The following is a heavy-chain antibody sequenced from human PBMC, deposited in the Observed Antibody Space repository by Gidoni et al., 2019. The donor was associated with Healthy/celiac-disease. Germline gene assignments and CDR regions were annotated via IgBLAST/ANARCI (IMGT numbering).Heavy chain of an antibody. CDR2: ISWKSGSI. CDR3: AKDSAGGGGYYYGSGKALSMDV. V-gene: IGHV3-9*01. J-gene: IGHJ6*02. CDR1: GFTFDDSA. D-gene: IGHD3-10*01. Sequence: EVQLVASGGGLVQPGRSLRLSCAASGFTFDDSAMHWVRQAPGKGLEWVSGISWKSGSIGYADSVKGRFTISRDNAKNSLYLQMNSLRAEDTALYYCAKDSAGGGGYYYGSGKALSMDVWGQGTTVTVSS.